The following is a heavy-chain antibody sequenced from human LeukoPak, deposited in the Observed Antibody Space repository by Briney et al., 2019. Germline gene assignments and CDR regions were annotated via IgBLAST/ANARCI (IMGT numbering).Heavy chain of an antibody. Sequence: GGSLRLSCAASGFTFSSYAMSWVRQAPGKGLEWVSSISGSGSSTYYADSVKGRFSISRDNSKNTLYLQMNSLRAEDTALYYCARARYCTSTSCHIDYWGQGTLVTVSS. D-gene: IGHD2-2*02. CDR1: GFTFSSYA. CDR2: ISGSGSST. V-gene: IGHV3-23*01. CDR3: ARARYCTSTSCHIDY. J-gene: IGHJ4*02.